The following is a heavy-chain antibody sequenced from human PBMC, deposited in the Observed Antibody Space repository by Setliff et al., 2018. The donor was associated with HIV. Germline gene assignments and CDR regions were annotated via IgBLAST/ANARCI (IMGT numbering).Heavy chain of an antibody. V-gene: IGHV4-61*01. CDR3: ARHSPNVGVRGDAFDI. D-gene: IGHD2-8*01. Sequence: SETLSLTCSVSGDSISSGSYYWIWIRQPPGKGLEWIGYIHYSGATNYNPSLKSRVTISLDTSRTQFSLRLSSVTAADTAVYYCARHSPNVGVRGDAFDIWGQGTVVTVSS. J-gene: IGHJ3*02. CDR2: IHYSGAT. CDR1: GDSISSGSYY.